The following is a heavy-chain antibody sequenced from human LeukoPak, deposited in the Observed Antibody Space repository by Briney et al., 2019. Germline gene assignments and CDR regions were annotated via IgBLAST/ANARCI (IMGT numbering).Heavy chain of an antibody. CDR2: IYYSGST. CDR3: ARVAGYPNYYFDY. D-gene: IGHD5-12*01. V-gene: IGHV4-31*03. J-gene: IGHJ4*02. CDR1: GGSISSGGYY. Sequence: SQTLSLTCTVSGGSISSGGYYWSWIRQHPGKGLEWIGYIYYSGSTYYNPSLKSRVTISVDTSKNQFSLKLSSVTAVDTAVYYCARVAGYPNYYFDYWGQGTLVTVSS.